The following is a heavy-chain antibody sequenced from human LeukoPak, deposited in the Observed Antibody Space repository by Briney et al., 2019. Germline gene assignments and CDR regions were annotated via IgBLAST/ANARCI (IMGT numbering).Heavy chain of an antibody. CDR1: GYTFTSYG. J-gene: IGHJ5*02. D-gene: IGHD3-10*01. V-gene: IGHV1-18*01. Sequence: ASVKVSCKASGYTFTSYGISWVRQAPGQGLEWMGWISAYSGNTNYAQKPQGRVTMTTDTSTSTAYMELRSLRSDDTAVYYCARVGDHYYGSGSDYFDWFDPWGQGTLVTVSS. CDR3: ARVGDHYYGSGSDYFDWFDP. CDR2: ISAYSGNT.